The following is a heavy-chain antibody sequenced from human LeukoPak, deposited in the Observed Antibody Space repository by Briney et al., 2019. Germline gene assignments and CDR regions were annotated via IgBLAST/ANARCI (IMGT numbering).Heavy chain of an antibody. CDR2: IRYDGSNK. Sequence: PGGSLRHSCAASGFTFSSYGMHWVRQAPGKGLEWVAFIRYDGSNKYYADSVKGRFTISRDNSKNTLYLQMNSLRAEDTAVYYCAKDGPRYDAFDIWGQGTMVTVSS. CDR3: AKDGPRYDAFDI. J-gene: IGHJ3*02. V-gene: IGHV3-30*02. CDR1: GFTFSSYG.